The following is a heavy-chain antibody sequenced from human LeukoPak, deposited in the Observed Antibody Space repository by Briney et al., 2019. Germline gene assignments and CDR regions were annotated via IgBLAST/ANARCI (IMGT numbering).Heavy chain of an antibody. CDR2: INQRGSEI. Sequence: PGGSLRLSCAASGFTFKNHWMTWVRQAPGKGLEWVANINQRGSEIYYVDSVWGRFTISRDNAQNSLYLQMNSLGAEDTAVYYCASTIGSAGTQYWGQGTLVTVSS. J-gene: IGHJ4*02. CDR1: GFTFKNHW. D-gene: IGHD6-13*01. V-gene: IGHV3-7*01. CDR3: ASTIGSAGTQY.